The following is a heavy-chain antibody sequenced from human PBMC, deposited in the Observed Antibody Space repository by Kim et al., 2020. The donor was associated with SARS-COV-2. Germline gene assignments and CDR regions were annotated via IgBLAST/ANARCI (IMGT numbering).Heavy chain of an antibody. V-gene: IGHV3-9*01. Sequence: GGSLRLSCAASGFTFDDYAMHWVRQAPGKGLEWVSGISWNSGSIGYADSVKGRFTISRDNAKNSLYLQMNSLRAEDTALYYCAGGDYLVGWFDPWGQGTLVTVSS. D-gene: IGHD4-17*01. CDR3: AGGDYLVGWFDP. CDR1: GFTFDDYA. CDR2: ISWNSGSI. J-gene: IGHJ5*02.